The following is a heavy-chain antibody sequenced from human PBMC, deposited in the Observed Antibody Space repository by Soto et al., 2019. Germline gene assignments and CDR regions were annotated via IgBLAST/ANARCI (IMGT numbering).Heavy chain of an antibody. J-gene: IGHJ6*02. V-gene: IGHV1-2*02. D-gene: IGHD3-22*01. CDR3: ARDYFDRSGLYGMDL. CDR1: GYTFIDYY. CDR2: INPDTDDT. Sequence: QLLQSGAEVRKPGASVKVSCKASGYTFIDYYMHWVRQAPGQGLEWMGWINPDTDDTHYAQKFQGRLIMTRDTSSNTVYMELSRLTSDDTAVYYCARDYFDRSGLYGMDLWGQGTTVTVSS.